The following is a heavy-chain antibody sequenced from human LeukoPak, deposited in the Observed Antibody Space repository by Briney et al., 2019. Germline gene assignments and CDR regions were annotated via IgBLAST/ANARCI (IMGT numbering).Heavy chain of an antibody. V-gene: IGHV3-21*01. CDR1: GFTFTSYS. CDR3: ARDPRDGYNYGY. D-gene: IGHD5-24*01. Sequence: PGGSLRLSCAASGFTFTSYSMNWVRQAPGKGLEWVSSISSSSSYIYYADSVKGRFTISRDNAKNSLYLQMNSLRAEDTAVYYCARDPRDGYNYGYWGQGTLVTVSS. CDR2: ISSSSSYI. J-gene: IGHJ4*02.